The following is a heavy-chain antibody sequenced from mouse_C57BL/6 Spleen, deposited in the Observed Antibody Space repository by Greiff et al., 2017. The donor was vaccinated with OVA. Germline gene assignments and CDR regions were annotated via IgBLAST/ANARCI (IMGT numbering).Heavy chain of an antibody. CDR2: IYPGSGST. Sequence: QVQLQQPGAELVKPGASVKMSCKASGYTFTSFWLTWVKQRPGQGLEWIGDIYPGSGSTNYNEKFKSKATRTVDTYSSTAYMQLSSLTSEDAAVYYGAGGGSGYTFDYWGQGTTLTVSS. CDR1: GYTFTSFW. J-gene: IGHJ2*01. D-gene: IGHD3-2*02. CDR3: AGGGSGYTFDY. V-gene: IGHV1-55*01.